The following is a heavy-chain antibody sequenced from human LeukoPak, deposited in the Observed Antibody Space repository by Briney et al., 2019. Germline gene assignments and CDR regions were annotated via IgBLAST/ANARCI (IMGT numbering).Heavy chain of an antibody. Sequence: PSETLSLTCTVSGGSISSYYWSWIRQPAGKGLEWIGRIYTSGSTNYNPSLKSRVTMSVDTSKNQFSLKLSSVTAADTAVYYCARDYSSSWSRPYYYYYGMDVWGQGTTVTVSS. CDR3: ARDYSSSWSRPYYYYYGMDV. CDR1: GGSISSYY. V-gene: IGHV4-4*07. J-gene: IGHJ6*02. D-gene: IGHD6-13*01. CDR2: IYTSGST.